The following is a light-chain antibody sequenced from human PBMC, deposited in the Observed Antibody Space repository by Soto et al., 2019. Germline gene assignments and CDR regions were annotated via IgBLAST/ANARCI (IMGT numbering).Light chain of an antibody. V-gene: IGKV3-11*01. CDR1: QSISTS. CDR2: DAS. Sequence: EIVLTQSPATLSLSPGERVSLSCRASQSISTSLAWYQHKPGQAPKVLIYDASTMATGVPDRFRGIGSGTDLTITISKLEHEDSEVYYYHQRSTWPPFTCGPGTKVEI. J-gene: IGKJ3*01. CDR3: HQRSTWPPFT.